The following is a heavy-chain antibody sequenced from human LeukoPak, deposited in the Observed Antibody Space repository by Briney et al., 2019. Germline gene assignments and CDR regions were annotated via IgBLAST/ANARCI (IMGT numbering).Heavy chain of an antibody. D-gene: IGHD3-10*01. CDR1: GFTVSSNY. CDR3: ARDPRYYYGSGPNDY. Sequence: GGSLRLSCAASGFTVSSNYMSWVRQAPGKGLEWVSVIYSGGSTYYADSVKGRFTISRDNSKNTLYLQMNSLRAEDTAVYYCARDPRYYYGSGPNDYWGQGTPVTVSS. J-gene: IGHJ4*02. CDR2: IYSGGST. V-gene: IGHV3-66*02.